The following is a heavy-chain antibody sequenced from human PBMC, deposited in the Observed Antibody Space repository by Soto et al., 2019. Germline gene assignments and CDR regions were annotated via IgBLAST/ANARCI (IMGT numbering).Heavy chain of an antibody. D-gene: IGHD5-18*01. CDR2: IIGSGGST. V-gene: IGHV3-23*01. J-gene: IGHJ4*02. Sequence: VGSLRLSCAASGFTFSSYDMSWVRQAPGEGLEWVSGIIGSGGSTYYADSVKGRFTISRDKSKNTLYLQIYSLRAEDTAVYYCAKSGARASYGYYLDSWGQGTLVTVSS. CDR1: GFTFSSYD. CDR3: AKSGARASYGYYLDS.